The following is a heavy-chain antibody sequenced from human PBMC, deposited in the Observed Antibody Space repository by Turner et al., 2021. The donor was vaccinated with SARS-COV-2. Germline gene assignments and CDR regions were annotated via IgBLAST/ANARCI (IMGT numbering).Heavy chain of an antibody. CDR1: GFTFSSYG. D-gene: IGHD4-4*01. J-gene: IGHJ4*02. V-gene: IGHV3-30*18. CDR2: ISYDGNNK. Sequence: QVQLVESGGGVVQPGRSLRLSCAASGFTFSSYGMHWVRQAPGKGLEWVAVISYDGNNKYYADSVKGRFTISRDNSNNTLYLQMNSLRAEDTAVYYCAKQLGLYSNPMYYFDYWGQGTLVTVSS. CDR3: AKQLGLYSNPMYYFDY.